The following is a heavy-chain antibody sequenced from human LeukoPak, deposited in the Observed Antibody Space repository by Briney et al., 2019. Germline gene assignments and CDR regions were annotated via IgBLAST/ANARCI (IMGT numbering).Heavy chain of an antibody. CDR1: GGTFSSYA. CDR2: IIPILGIA. J-gene: IGHJ4*02. Sequence: SVKVSCKASGGTFSSYAISWVRQAPGQGLEWMGRIIPILGIANYAQKFQGRVTITADKSTSTAYMELSSLRSEGTAVYYCARDPSKQWLTDYWGQGTLVIVSS. V-gene: IGHV1-69*04. CDR3: ARDPSKQWLTDY. D-gene: IGHD6-19*01.